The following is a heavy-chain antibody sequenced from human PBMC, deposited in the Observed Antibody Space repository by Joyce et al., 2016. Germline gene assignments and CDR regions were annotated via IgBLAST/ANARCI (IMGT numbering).Heavy chain of an antibody. CDR3: AKDRPYSTYYYFYYMDV. Sequence: EVQLLESGGGLVQPGGSLTLSCAASGFTFNNYGLTWARQAPGKGLEWVSSISDIGGSTYYADSVRDRFTISRDNSKNTLFLQMTSLTAEDTAVYYCAKDRPYSTYYYFYYMDVWGKGTTVTVSS. CDR1: GFTFNNYG. V-gene: IGHV3-23*01. CDR2: ISDIGGST. D-gene: IGHD4-11*01. J-gene: IGHJ6*03.